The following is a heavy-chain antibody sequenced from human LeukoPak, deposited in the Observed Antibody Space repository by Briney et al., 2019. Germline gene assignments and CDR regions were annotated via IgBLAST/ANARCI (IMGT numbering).Heavy chain of an antibody. J-gene: IGHJ4*02. V-gene: IGHV3-23*01. D-gene: IGHD1-26*01. CDR1: GFTFSSYA. CDR2: ISGSGGSA. CDR3: AKGTEVVGALHIPYFDY. Sequence: PGGSLRLSCAASGFTFSSYAMSWVRQAPGKGLEWVSAISGSGGSAYYADSVKGRFTISRDNSKNTLYLQMNSLRAEDTAVYYCAKGTEVVGALHIPYFDYWGQGTLVTVSS.